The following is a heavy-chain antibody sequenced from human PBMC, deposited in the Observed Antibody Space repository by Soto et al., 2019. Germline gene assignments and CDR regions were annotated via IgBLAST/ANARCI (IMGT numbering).Heavy chain of an antibody. CDR3: ARGARI. V-gene: IGHV3-7*01. Sequence: GGSLRLSCADSRFTFSGYWMYWVRQAPGKGLEWVANIKEDGSEKNYVDSVRGRFTISRDNAKNSLYLQMNSLRAEDTAVYYCARGARIWGQGTMVTVSS. J-gene: IGHJ3*02. CDR1: RFTFSGYW. CDR2: IKEDGSEK.